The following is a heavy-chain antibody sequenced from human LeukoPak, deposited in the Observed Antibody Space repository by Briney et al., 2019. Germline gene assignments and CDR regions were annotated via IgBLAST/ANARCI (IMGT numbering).Heavy chain of an antibody. CDR2: IFYSGKT. D-gene: IGHD2-2*03. Sequence: SETLSLTCTVSNGSMTSDSYYWAWVRQPPGKGLEWIGTIFYSGKTYYSASLKSRVTVSLDTSKKNFSLRPSSVTAADTAVYYCARLWIVATWFDAWGQGALVTVSS. V-gene: IGHV4-39*02. CDR1: NGSMTSDSYY. CDR3: ARLWIVATWFDA. J-gene: IGHJ5*02.